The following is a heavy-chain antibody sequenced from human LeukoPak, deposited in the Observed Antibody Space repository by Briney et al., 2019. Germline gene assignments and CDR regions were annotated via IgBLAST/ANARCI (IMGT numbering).Heavy chain of an antibody. CDR2: ISSSGSTI. CDR1: GFTFSSYE. V-gene: IGHV3-48*03. CDR3: ARETYYYDSSGYYPYYFDY. Sequence: GGSLRLSCAASGFTFSSYEINWVRQAPGKGLEWVSYISSSGSTIYYAGSVKGRFTISRDNAKNSLYLQMNSLRAEDTAVYYCARETYYYDSSGYYPYYFDYWGQGTLVTVSS. J-gene: IGHJ4*02. D-gene: IGHD3-22*01.